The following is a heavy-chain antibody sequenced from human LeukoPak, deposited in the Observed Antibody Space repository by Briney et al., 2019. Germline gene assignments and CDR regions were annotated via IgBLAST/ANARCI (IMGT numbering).Heavy chain of an antibody. CDR2: ITASGGST. CDR3: AKGNNSRATSFDY. D-gene: IGHD2/OR15-2a*01. V-gene: IGHV3-23*01. Sequence: GGPLRLSCAASGFTFSSYIMSWVRQAPGKGLEWVSSITASGGSTYYADPVRGRFTISRDNSKHTLYVRLNSLRGDDTAVYYCAKGNNSRATSFDYWGQGTLVTVSS. J-gene: IGHJ4*02. CDR1: GFTFSSYI.